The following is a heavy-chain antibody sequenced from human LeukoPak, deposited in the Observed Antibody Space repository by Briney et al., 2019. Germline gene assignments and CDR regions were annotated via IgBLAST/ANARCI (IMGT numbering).Heavy chain of an antibody. Sequence: ASVKVSCKASGGTFSSYAISWVRQAPGQGLEWMGRIIPIFGVANYAQKFQGRVTITADKSTSTAYMELSSLRSEGTAVYYCASTTMVRGVHYGMDVWGQGTTVTVS. V-gene: IGHV1-69*04. CDR3: ASTTMVRGVHYGMDV. J-gene: IGHJ6*02. CDR2: IIPIFGVA. D-gene: IGHD3-10*01. CDR1: GGTFSSYA.